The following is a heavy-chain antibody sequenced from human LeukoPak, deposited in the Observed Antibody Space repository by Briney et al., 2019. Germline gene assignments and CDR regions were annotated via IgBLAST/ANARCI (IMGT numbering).Heavy chain of an antibody. CDR1: GFIFSTYS. CDR3: ARDLWLAGPSVDY. V-gene: IGHV3-48*02. CDR2: ISRSSTTI. J-gene: IGHJ4*02. D-gene: IGHD3-10*01. Sequence: GGSLRLSCARSGFIFSTYSMSSVRQAPGKGLGWVSYISRSSTTIYYTDSVKGRFTISRDNAKNSLYLQMNSLRDEDTAVYYCARDLWLAGPSVDYWGRGTLVTVSS.